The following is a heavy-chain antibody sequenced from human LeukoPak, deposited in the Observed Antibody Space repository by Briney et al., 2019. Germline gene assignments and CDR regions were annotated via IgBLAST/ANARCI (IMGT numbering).Heavy chain of an antibody. CDR1: GYTFTGYY. V-gene: IGHV1-8*02. CDR2: MNPNSGNT. CDR3: ARGRRGYSSSWDYFDY. J-gene: IGHJ4*02. D-gene: IGHD6-13*01. Sequence: ASVKVSCKASGYTFTGYYMHWVRQATGQGLEWMGWMNPNSGNTGYAQKFQGRVTMTRNTSISTAYMELSSLRSEDTAVYYCARGRRGYSSSWDYFDYWGQGTLVTVSS.